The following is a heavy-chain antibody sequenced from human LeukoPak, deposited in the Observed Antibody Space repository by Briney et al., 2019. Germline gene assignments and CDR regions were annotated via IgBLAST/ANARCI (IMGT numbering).Heavy chain of an antibody. J-gene: IGHJ4*02. CDR2: IIPILGIA. Sequence: ASVKVSCKASGGTLSSYAISWVRQAPGQGLEWMGRIIPILGIANYAQKFQGRVTITADKSTSTAYMELSSLRSEDTAVYYCARDQLAYYYDSSGYYEDWGQGTLVTVSS. CDR3: ARDQLAYYYDSSGYYED. CDR1: GGTLSSYA. D-gene: IGHD3-22*01. V-gene: IGHV1-69*04.